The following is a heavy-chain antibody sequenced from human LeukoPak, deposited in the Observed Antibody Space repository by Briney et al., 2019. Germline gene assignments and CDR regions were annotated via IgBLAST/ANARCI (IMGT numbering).Heavy chain of an antibody. CDR1: GGSFSGYY. Sequence: PSETLSLTCAVYGGSFSGYYWSWIRQPPGKGLEWIGSIYYSGSTYYNPSLKSRVTISVDTSKNQFSLKLSSVTAADTAVYYCAVRGLYDFWSGYLDALDPWGQGTLVTVSS. V-gene: IGHV4-34*01. J-gene: IGHJ5*02. CDR2: IYYSGST. D-gene: IGHD3-3*01. CDR3: AVRGLYDFWSGYLDALDP.